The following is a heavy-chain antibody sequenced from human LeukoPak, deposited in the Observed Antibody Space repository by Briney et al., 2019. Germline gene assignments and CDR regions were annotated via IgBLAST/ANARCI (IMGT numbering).Heavy chain of an antibody. V-gene: IGHV1-69*05. J-gene: IGHJ4*02. CDR2: IIPIFGTA. CDR1: GGTFSSYA. D-gene: IGHD6-13*01. Sequence: ASVKVSCKASGGTFSSYAISWVRQAPGQGLEWMGGIIPIFGTANYAQKFQGRVTITTDESTSTAYMELSSLRSEDTAVYYCARGLEQQQVIGPFDYWGQGTLVTVSS. CDR3: ARGLEQQQVIGPFDY.